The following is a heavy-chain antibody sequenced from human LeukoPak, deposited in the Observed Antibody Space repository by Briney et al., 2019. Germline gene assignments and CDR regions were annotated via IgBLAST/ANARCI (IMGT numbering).Heavy chain of an antibody. V-gene: IGHV3-7*03. J-gene: IGHJ4*02. CDR3: ARDQDH. CDR2: IKPDGSGK. Sequence: PGGSLRLSCAASGVTFSSYWMTWFRQAPGKGLEWVANIKPDGSGKYYVDSVKGRFTISRDNAKNSLYLQMNSLRAEDTAVYYCARDQDHWGQGTLVAVSS. CDR1: GVTFSSYW.